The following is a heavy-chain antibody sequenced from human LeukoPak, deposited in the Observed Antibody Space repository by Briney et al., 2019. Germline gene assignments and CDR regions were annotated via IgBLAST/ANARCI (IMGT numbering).Heavy chain of an antibody. D-gene: IGHD2-2*01. J-gene: IGHJ4*02. CDR2: THYSGST. CDR3: AREHCRSTCYYDY. CDR1: GGSISTYY. Sequence: KPSETLSLTCIVSGGSISTYYWSWIRQPPGKGLEWIGYTHYSGSTNYNPSLKSRLTISIDTSKNQFSLKLSSVTAADTAVYYCAREHCRSTCYYDYWGQGTLVTVSS. V-gene: IGHV4-59*01.